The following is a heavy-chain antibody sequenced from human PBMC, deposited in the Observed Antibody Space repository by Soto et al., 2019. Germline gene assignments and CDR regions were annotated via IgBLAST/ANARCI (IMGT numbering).Heavy chain of an antibody. J-gene: IGHJ3*02. CDR3: ARAIQDKAMDTYYYDSSGYYIDAFDI. CDR1: GGTFSSYA. CDR2: IIPIFGTA. Sequence: SVKVSCKSSGGTFSSYAISWVRQAPGQGLEWMGGIIPIFGTANYAQKFQGRVTITADESTSTAYMELSSLRSEDTAVYYCARAIQDKAMDTYYYDSSGYYIDAFDIWGKGTMVTVSS. D-gene: IGHD3-22*01. V-gene: IGHV1-69*13.